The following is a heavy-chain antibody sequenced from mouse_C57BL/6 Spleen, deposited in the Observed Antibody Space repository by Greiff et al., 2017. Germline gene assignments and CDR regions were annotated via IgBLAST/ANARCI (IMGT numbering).Heavy chain of an antibody. V-gene: IGHV1-82*01. Sequence: QVQLQQSGPELVKPGASVKISCKASGYAFSSSWMNWVKQRPGKGLEWIGRIYPGDGDTNYNGKFKGKATLTADKSSSTAYMQLSSLTSEDSAVYFCARNYGSSSYVDVWGTGTTVTVSS. J-gene: IGHJ1*03. CDR3: ARNYGSSSYVDV. CDR1: GYAFSSSW. CDR2: IYPGDGDT. D-gene: IGHD1-1*01.